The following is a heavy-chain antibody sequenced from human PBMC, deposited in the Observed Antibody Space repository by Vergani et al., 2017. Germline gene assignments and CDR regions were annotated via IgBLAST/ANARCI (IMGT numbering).Heavy chain of an antibody. CDR1: GSSISSGYY. Sequence: QVQLQESGPGLVKPSETLSLTCAVSGSSISSGYYWAWIRQPPGKGLEWIVSVSHSGSTFYNSSLRSRVTITVDTSKNQFSRKLKSVIAADTAVYYCARDAWEGGGASTPGYWGQGTLVTVSS. D-gene: IGHD3-16*01. J-gene: IGHJ4*02. CDR2: VSHSGST. V-gene: IGHV4-38-2*01. CDR3: ARDAWEGGGASTPGY.